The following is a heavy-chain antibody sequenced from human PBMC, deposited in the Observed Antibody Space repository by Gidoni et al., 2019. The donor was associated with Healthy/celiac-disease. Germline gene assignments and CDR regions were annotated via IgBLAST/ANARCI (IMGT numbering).Heavy chain of an antibody. V-gene: IGHV3-74*01. J-gene: IGHJ5*02. CDR2: INSDGSST. Sequence: EVQLVESGGGLVQPGGSLRLSCAASGFTFSSHWMHWVRQAPGKGLVWVSRINSDGSSTSYADSVKGRFTISRDNAKNTLYLQMNSLRAEDTAVYYCARRGDSSGYYKGGWFDPWGQGTLVTVSS. D-gene: IGHD3-22*01. CDR1: GFTFSSHW. CDR3: ARRGDSSGYYKGGWFDP.